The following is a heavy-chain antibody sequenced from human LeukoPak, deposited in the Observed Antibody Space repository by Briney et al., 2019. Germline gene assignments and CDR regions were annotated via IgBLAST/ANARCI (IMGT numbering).Heavy chain of an antibody. Sequence: SETLSLTCTVSGGSISSYYWSWIRQPPGKGLEWIGYIYYSGSTNYNPSLKSRVTISVETSKNQFSLELSSVNAADAAVYYCASGGYQLHHDAFDLWGQGTMVTVSS. CDR3: ASGGYQLHHDAFDL. J-gene: IGHJ3*01. CDR2: IYYSGST. D-gene: IGHD2-2*01. CDR1: GGSISSYY. V-gene: IGHV4-59*01.